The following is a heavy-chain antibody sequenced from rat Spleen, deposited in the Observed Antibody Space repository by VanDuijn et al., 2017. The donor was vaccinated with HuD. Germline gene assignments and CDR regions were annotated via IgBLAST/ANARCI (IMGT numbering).Heavy chain of an antibody. CDR2: ISTSGGST. Sequence: EVQLVESGGGLVQPGRSLKLSCAASGFTFSDYDMAWVRQAPTKGLEWVASISTSGGSTYYRDSVKGRFTISRDNAKSTLCLQMDSLRSEDTATYYCARRHYGYTDYFDYWGQGVMVTVSS. CDR3: ARRHYGYTDYFDY. CDR1: GFTFSDYD. V-gene: IGHV5S23*01. D-gene: IGHD1-9*01. J-gene: IGHJ2*01.